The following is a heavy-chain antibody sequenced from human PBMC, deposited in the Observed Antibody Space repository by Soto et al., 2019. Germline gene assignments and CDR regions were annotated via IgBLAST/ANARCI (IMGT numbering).Heavy chain of an antibody. CDR2: IRNDGSDK. Sequence: LRLSCAASGFIFSPYGIHWVRQAPGKGLEWVALIRNDGSDKYYAEPVTGRFTISRDNSKNTVYLQMNSLRAEDTALYFCARAPRMAPFDIWGQGTMVTVS. CDR3: ARAPRMAPFDI. CDR1: GFIFSPYG. J-gene: IGHJ3*02. V-gene: IGHV3-33*01.